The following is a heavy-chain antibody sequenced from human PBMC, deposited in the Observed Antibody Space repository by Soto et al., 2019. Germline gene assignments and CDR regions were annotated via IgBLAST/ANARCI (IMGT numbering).Heavy chain of an antibody. D-gene: IGHD6-25*01. CDR1: GFTFSSYS. V-gene: IGHV3-48*02. CDR2: ISSSSSTI. Sequence: EVQLVESGGGLVQPGGSLRLSCAASGFTFSSYSMNWVRQAPGKGLEWVSYISSSSSTIYYADSVKGRFTISRNNAKNALYLQMNSLRDEDTAVYYCARDLADSSGSKYNWFDPWGQGTLVTVSS. J-gene: IGHJ5*02. CDR3: ARDLADSSGSKYNWFDP.